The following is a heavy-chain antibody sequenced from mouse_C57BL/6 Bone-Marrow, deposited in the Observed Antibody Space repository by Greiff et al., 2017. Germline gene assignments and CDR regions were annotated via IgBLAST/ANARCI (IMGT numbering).Heavy chain of an antibody. CDR2: IDPSDSYT. D-gene: IGHD2-2*01. CDR1: GYTFTSYW. V-gene: IGHV1-59*01. CDR3: ARGDYGCFDY. J-gene: IGHJ2*01. Sequence: QVQLQQSGAELVRPGTSVKLSCKASGYTFTSYWMHWVKQRPGQGLEWIGVIDPSDSYTNYNQKFKGKATLTVDTSSSTAYMQLSSLTSEDSAVYYCARGDYGCFDYWGQGTTLTVSS.